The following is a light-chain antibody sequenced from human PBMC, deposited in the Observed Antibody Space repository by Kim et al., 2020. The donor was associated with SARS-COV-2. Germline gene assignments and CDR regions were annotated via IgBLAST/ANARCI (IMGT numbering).Light chain of an antibody. CDR1: QSVSSNY. V-gene: IGKV3-20*01. CDR2: AAS. CDR3: QQYHSSPLT. Sequence: SPGERAPLSRRASQSVSSNYLAWYQRKPGQAPRLLIHAASSRPTGIPDRFSGSGSGTDFTLTISRLEPEDFAVYYCQQYHSSPLTFGGGTKVDIK. J-gene: IGKJ4*01.